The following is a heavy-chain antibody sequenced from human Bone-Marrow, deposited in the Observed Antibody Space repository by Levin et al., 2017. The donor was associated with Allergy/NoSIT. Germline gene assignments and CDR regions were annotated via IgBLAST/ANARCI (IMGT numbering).Heavy chain of an antibody. D-gene: IGHD4-17*01. V-gene: IGHV1-8*01. CDR1: GYTFTSYD. J-gene: IGHJ5*02. CDR2: MNPNSGNT. Sequence: GESLKISCKASGYTFTSYDINWVRQATGQGLEWMGWMNPNSGNTGYAQKFQGRVTMTRNTSISTAYMELSSLRSEDTAVYYCARPRRLVRWFDPWGQGTLVTVSS. CDR3: ARPRRLVRWFDP.